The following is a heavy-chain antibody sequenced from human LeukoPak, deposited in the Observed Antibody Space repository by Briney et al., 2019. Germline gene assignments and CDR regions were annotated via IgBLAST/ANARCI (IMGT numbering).Heavy chain of an antibody. Sequence: GESLKISCKGSGYSFTTYWIGWVRQMPGKGLEWLGIIYPSDSDTKYSPSFQGQVTISADKSTSTAYLQWGSLKASDTAMYYCVRGYFFDYWGQGTLVTVSS. J-gene: IGHJ4*02. D-gene: IGHD3-22*01. CDR3: VRGYFFDY. V-gene: IGHV5-51*01. CDR1: GYSFTTYW. CDR2: IYPSDSDT.